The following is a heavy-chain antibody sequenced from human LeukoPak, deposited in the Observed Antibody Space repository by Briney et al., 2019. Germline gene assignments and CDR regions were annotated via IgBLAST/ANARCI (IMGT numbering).Heavy chain of an antibody. J-gene: IGHJ4*02. D-gene: IGHD3-22*01. V-gene: IGHV1-3*01. CDR1: GYTFTNYD. CDR3: ARVREEFYDSSGYYY. CDR2: INAGNGNT. Sequence: ASVKVSCKTSGYTFTNYDINWVRQATGQRLEWMGWINAGNGNTKYSQKFQGRVTITRDTSASTAYMELSSLRSEDTAVYYCARVREEFYDSSGYYYWGQGTLVTVSS.